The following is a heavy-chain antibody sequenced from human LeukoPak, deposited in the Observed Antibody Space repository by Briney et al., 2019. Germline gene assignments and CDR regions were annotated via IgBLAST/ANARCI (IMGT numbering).Heavy chain of an antibody. J-gene: IGHJ3*02. V-gene: IGHV4-30-2*01. D-gene: IGHD1-1*01. CDR2: IYHSGST. Sequence: PSETLSLNCAVSGGSISSGGYSWNWIRQPPGKGLEWIGYIYHSGSTYYNPSLKSRVTISVDRSKNQFSLKLSSVTAADTAVYYCARVSREGYAFDIWGQGTMVTVSS. CDR3: ARVSREGYAFDI. CDR1: GGSISSGGYS.